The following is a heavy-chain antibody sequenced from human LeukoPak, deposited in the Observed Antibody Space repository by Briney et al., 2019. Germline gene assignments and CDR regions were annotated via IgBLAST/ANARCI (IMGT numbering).Heavy chain of an antibody. CDR1: GFAFSSYG. V-gene: IGHV3-33*01. CDR2: IWYDGSNK. Sequence: GGSLRLSCAASGFAFSSYGMHWVRQAPGKGLEWVAVIWYDGSNKYYADSVKGRFTISRDNSKNTLYLQMNSLRAEDTAVYYCARDLDYYDSSGYGPFDYWGQGTLVTVSS. CDR3: ARDLDYYDSSGYGPFDY. D-gene: IGHD3-22*01. J-gene: IGHJ4*02.